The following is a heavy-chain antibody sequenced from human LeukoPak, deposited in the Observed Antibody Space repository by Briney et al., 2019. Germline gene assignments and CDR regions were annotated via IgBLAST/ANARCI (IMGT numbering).Heavy chain of an antibody. CDR2: INAGNGNT. Sequence: ASVKVSCKASGYTFTSYAMHWVRQAPGQRLEWMGWINAGNGNTKYSQKFQGRVTITRDTSISTAYMELSRLRSDDTAVYYCARGLDYYDSSGHQPQDYYYGMDVWGQGTTVTVSS. J-gene: IGHJ6*02. CDR1: GYTFTSYA. V-gene: IGHV1-3*01. CDR3: ARGLDYYDSSGHQPQDYYYGMDV. D-gene: IGHD3-22*01.